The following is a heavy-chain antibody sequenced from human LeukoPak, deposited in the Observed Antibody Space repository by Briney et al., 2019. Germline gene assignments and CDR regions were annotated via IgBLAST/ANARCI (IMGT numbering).Heavy chain of an antibody. CDR1: GFTFDDYA. Sequence: GRSLRLSCAASGFTFDDYAMHWVRQAPGKGLEWVSGISWNSGSIGYADSVKGRFTISRDNAKNSLYLQMNSLRAEDTALYYCAKDMTSDYYGSGSYFDYWGQGTLVTVSS. V-gene: IGHV3-9*01. CDR3: AKDMTSDYYGSGSYFDY. CDR2: ISWNSGSI. J-gene: IGHJ4*02. D-gene: IGHD3-10*01.